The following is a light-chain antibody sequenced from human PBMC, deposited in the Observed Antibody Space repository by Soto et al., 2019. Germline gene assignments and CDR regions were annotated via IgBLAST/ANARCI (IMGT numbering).Light chain of an antibody. CDR1: QSISTY. CDR3: QQSYSTPYT. V-gene: IGKV1-39*01. CDR2: AAS. Sequence: DIQMTQSPSSLSASVGDIVTITCRAGQSISTYLNWYQQKPGKAPKVLIYAASSLQSGVPSRFSGSGSGTYFPLTIGSLQPEDFATYYCQQSYSTPYTFGQGTKLEIK. J-gene: IGKJ2*01.